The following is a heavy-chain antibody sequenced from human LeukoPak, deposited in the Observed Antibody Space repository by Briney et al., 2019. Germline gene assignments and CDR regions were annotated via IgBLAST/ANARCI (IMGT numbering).Heavy chain of an antibody. V-gene: IGHV3-21*01. CDR1: GFTFSRDA. Sequence: PGGSLRLSCAGSGFTFSRDAMNWVRQAPGKGLEWVSSINSRSTHTAYADPVKGRFTISRDNGNNSVFLQMNSLGVDDTAIYFCARGGGSYSYWGQGVRVTVSS. CDR2: INSRSTHT. D-gene: IGHD1-26*01. J-gene: IGHJ4*02. CDR3: ARGGGSYSY.